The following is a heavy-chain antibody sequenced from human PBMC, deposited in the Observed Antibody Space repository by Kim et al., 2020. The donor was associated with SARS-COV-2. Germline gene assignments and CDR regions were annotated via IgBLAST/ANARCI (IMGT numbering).Heavy chain of an antibody. CDR3: ARDLYYYGMDV. CDR2: ST. Sequence: STYYADPVKGRFTISRHNSKNTLYLQMNSLRAEDTAVYYCARDLYYYGMDVWGQGTTVTVSS. V-gene: IGHV3-53*04. J-gene: IGHJ6*02.